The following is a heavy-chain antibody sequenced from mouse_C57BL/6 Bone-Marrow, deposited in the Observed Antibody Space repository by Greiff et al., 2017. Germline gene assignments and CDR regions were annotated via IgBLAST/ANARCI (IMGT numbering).Heavy chain of an antibody. V-gene: IGHV1-4*01. J-gene: IGHJ4*01. Sequence: VQLQQSGAELARPGASVKMSCKASGYTFTSYTMHWVKQRPGQGLEWIGYINPSSGYTKYNQKFKDKATLTADKSSSTAYMQLSSLTSEDSAVYYCARSYSNYPYYAMDYWGQGTSVTVSS. CDR3: ARSYSNYPYYAMDY. D-gene: IGHD2-5*01. CDR1: GYTFTSYT. CDR2: INPSSGYT.